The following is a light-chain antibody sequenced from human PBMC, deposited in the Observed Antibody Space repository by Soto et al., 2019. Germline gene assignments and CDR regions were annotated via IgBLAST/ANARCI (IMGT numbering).Light chain of an antibody. CDR1: QSVSSN. CDR3: QQYNNWPPGT. Sequence: EIVMTQSPAALPVSPGERVTLSCRASQSVSSNLAWYQKKPGQAPRLLXYGASTRATGIPARFSGSGSGTELTLTISSLQSEDFAVYYCQQYNNWPPGTFGQGTKVDIK. V-gene: IGKV3-15*01. CDR2: GAS. J-gene: IGKJ1*01.